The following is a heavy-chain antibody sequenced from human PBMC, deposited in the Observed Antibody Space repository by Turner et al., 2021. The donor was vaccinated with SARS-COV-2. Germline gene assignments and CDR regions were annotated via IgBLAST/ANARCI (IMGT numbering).Heavy chain of an antibody. CDR1: GFTFNLFA. J-gene: IGHJ4*02. D-gene: IGHD3-16*02. CDR3: ASYVWGSYRYIDH. CDR2: ISGSADST. Sequence: EVQLVDSGGGLVHPGGSLRLSCAASGFTFNLFAMGWVRQAPGKGLEWFSGISGSADSTYHAESVRGRFTISRDNSKNTLYLQMNSLRAEDTALYYCASYVWGSYRYIDHWGQGTLVTVSS. V-gene: IGHV3-23*04.